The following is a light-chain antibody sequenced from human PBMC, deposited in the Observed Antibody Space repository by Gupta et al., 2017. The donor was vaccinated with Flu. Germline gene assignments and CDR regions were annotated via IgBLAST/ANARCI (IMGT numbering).Light chain of an antibody. V-gene: IGLV2-14*03. Sequence: QSALTQPASVSGSPGQSLTLPCTGSSTDVGDYKAVSWYQQHPGKAPKLMIYDVIYRPSGVSNRFSGSKSGSTASLTISRLQAEDEADYYCGSYTSSNSLQVIFGGGTRLTVL. CDR3: GSYTSSNSLQVI. CDR1: STDVGDYKA. J-gene: IGLJ2*01. CDR2: DVI.